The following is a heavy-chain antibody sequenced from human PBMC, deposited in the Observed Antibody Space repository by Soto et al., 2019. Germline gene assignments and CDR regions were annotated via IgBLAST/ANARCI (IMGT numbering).Heavy chain of an antibody. D-gene: IGHD5-12*01. Sequence: GESLKISCKGSGYSFTSYWIGWVRQMPGKGLEWMGIIYPGDSDTRYSPSFQGQVTISADKSISTAYLQWSSLKASDTVMYYCSCHFVEMATIRGQTSSWFYPWGQGTLVTVSS. J-gene: IGHJ5*02. CDR2: IYPGDSDT. V-gene: IGHV5-51*01. CDR1: GYSFTSYW. CDR3: SCHFVEMATIRGQTSSWFYP.